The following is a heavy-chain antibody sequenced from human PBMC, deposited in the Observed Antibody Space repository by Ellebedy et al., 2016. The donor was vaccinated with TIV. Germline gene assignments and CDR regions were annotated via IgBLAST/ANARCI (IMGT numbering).Heavy chain of an antibody. V-gene: IGHV3-23*01. CDR2: FSSTDGGA. D-gene: IGHD6-13*01. Sequence: GESLKISCTTSGFTFGDYPMSGFRQARGKGLDWVSGFSSTDGGAQYADSVKGRFTISRDNSKSMLYLQMDSWRAEDTAIYYCAKSLIAAAGTGAFDIWGQGTMVTVSS. J-gene: IGHJ3*02. CDR1: GFTFGDYP. CDR3: AKSLIAAAGTGAFDI.